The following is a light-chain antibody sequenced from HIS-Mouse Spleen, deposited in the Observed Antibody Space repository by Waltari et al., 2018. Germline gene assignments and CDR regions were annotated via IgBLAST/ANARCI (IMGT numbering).Light chain of an antibody. V-gene: IGLV2-14*01. CDR2: EVS. CDR1: SSDVGGYNY. CDR3: SSYTSSSTLLYV. Sequence: QSALTQPASVSGSPGQSITISCTGTSSDVGGYNYVSWDQKNPGKAPKLMIYEVSKRPSGVSNRFSGSTSGNTASLTISGLQAEDDADYYCSSYTSSSTLLYVFGTGTKVTVL. J-gene: IGLJ1*01.